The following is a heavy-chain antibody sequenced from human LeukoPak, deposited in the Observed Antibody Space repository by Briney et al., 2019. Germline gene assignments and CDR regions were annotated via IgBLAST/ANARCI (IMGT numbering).Heavy chain of an antibody. CDR2: INWNSASI. D-gene: IGHD5-18*01. Sequence: PGGSLRLSCAASGFTFHDYAMHWVRQAPGKGLEWVSGINWNSASIGYADSVKGRFTISRDNSKNTLYLQMNSLRAEDTAVYYCAKAVQLWLGGYYFDYWGQGTLVTVSS. CDR1: GFTFHDYA. CDR3: AKAVQLWLGGYYFDY. J-gene: IGHJ4*02. V-gene: IGHV3-9*01.